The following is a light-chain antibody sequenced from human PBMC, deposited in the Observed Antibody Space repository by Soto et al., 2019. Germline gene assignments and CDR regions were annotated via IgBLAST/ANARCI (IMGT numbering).Light chain of an antibody. CDR3: SSYTTDTIWV. Sequence: VLTQPASVSGSPGQSITLSCIGTGSDVGSYNYVSWYQQRPGKAPKLMIYEVNNRPSGVSDRFSGSKSANTASLTISGLQSEDEATYYCSSYTTDTIWVFGGGTKVTVL. V-gene: IGLV2-14*01. CDR2: EVN. CDR1: GSDVGSYNY. J-gene: IGLJ3*02.